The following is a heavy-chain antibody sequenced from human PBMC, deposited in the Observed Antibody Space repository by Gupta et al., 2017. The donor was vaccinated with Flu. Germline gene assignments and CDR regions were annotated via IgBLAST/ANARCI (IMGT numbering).Heavy chain of an antibody. V-gene: IGHV4-59*01. CDR3: ARDVEHDILTGTYWYFDL. Sequence: GPGLVKPSETLSLTCTVSGGSISSYYWSWIRQPPGKGLEWIGYIYYSGSTNYNPSLKSRVTISVDTSKNQFSLKLSSVTAADTAVYYCARDVEHDILTGTYWYFDLWGRGTLVTVSS. CDR1: GGSISSYY. CDR2: IYYSGST. J-gene: IGHJ2*01. D-gene: IGHD3-9*01.